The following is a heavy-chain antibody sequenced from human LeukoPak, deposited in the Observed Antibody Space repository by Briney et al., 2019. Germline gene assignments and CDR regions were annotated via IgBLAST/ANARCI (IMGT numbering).Heavy chain of an antibody. J-gene: IGHJ4*02. CDR3: ARNLGYCSGGSCSYFDY. V-gene: IGHV3-23*01. D-gene: IGHD2-15*01. CDR2: ISGSGGST. Sequence: PGGSLRLSCAGSGFTFSSYAMSWVRQAPGKGLEWVSSISGSGGSTYYADSVKGRFTISRDNSKNTLYLQMNSLRAEDTAVYYCARNLGYCSGGSCSYFDYWGQGTLVTVSP. CDR1: GFTFSSYA.